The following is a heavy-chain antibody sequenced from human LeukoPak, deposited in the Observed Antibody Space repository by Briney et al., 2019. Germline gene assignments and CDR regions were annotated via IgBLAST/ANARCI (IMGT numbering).Heavy chain of an antibody. D-gene: IGHD3-9*01. J-gene: IGHJ6*02. CDR2: ISYDGSNK. V-gene: IGHV3-30*18. Sequence: GGSLRLSCAASGFTFSSYGMHWVRQAPGKGLEWVAVISYDGSNKYYADSVKGRFTISRDNSKNTLYLQMNSLRAEDTAVYHCAKDRSVLRYFDWLFDGMDVWGQGTTVTVSS. CDR3: AKDRSVLRYFDWLFDGMDV. CDR1: GFTFSSYG.